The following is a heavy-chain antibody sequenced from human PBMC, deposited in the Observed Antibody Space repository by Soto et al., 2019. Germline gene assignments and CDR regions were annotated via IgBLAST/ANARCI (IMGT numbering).Heavy chain of an antibody. CDR2: IKSKTDGGTT. V-gene: IGHV3-15*01. CDR3: TTSMDV. CDR1: GFTFSNAW. Sequence: EVQLVESGGGLVKPGGSLGLACAASGFTFSNAWMSWVRQAPGKGLEWVGHIKSKTDGGTTDYAAPVKGRFTISRDDSTDTLYLQMNSLKTEDTAVYYCTTSMDVWGQGTTVTVSS. J-gene: IGHJ6*02.